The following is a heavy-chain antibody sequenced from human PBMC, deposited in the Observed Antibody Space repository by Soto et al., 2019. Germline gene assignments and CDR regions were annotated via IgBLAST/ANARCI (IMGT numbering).Heavy chain of an antibody. CDR2: IYYSGST. D-gene: IGHD3-9*01. J-gene: IGHJ4*02. Sequence: SETLSLTCTVSGGSVSSGSYYWSWIRQPPGKGLEWIGYIYYSGSTNYNPSLKSRVTISVDTSKNQFSLKLSSVTAADTAVYYCARLTGYLDYWGQGTLVTVSS. CDR3: ARLTGYLDY. CDR1: GGSVSSGSYY. V-gene: IGHV4-61*01.